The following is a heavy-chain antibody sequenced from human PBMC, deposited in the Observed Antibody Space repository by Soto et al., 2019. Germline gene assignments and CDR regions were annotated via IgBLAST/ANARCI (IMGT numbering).Heavy chain of an antibody. CDR1: GFTFSSYA. J-gene: IGHJ4*02. D-gene: IGHD4-17*01. V-gene: IGHV3-23*01. Sequence: GGSLRLSCAASGFTFSSYAMSWVRQAPGKGLEWVSAISGSGGSTYYADSVKGRFTISRDNAKNSLHLHMNSLRAEDTAFYYCARTPGYYGDFFDYWGQGTLVTVSS. CDR3: ARTPGYYGDFFDY. CDR2: ISGSGGST.